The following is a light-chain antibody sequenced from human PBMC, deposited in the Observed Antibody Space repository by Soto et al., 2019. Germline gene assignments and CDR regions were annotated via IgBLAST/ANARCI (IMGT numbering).Light chain of an antibody. CDR3: QQYGNSPLT. Sequence: EIVLTQSPDTLSLSAGERATLSCRASETVPSSYLAWFQQRPSQAPRLLIYGASNRATGVPDRFSGSGSGADFSLTINGLEPEDFVVYICQQYGNSPLTFGGGTRVEIK. CDR2: GAS. J-gene: IGKJ4*01. CDR1: ETVPSSY. V-gene: IGKV3-20*01.